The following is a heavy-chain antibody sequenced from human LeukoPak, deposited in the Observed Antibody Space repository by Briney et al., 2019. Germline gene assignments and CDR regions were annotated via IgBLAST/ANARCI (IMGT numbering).Heavy chain of an antibody. Sequence: GGSLRLSCSASGFTFSSYAMHWVRQAPGKGLEYVPAISSNGGSTYYADSVKGRFTISRDNSKNTLYLQMSSLRAEDTAVYYCVKTYYYDSSGPGGAFDIWGQGTMVTVSS. CDR2: ISSNGGST. V-gene: IGHV3-64D*09. J-gene: IGHJ3*02. CDR3: VKTYYYDSSGPGGAFDI. D-gene: IGHD3-22*01. CDR1: GFTFSSYA.